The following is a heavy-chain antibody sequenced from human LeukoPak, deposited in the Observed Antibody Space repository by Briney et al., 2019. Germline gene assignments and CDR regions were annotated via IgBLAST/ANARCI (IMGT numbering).Heavy chain of an antibody. CDR3: AARRTYYYDSSGYKSGLDY. CDR1: GGSISNTNYY. Sequence: PSETLSLTCTVSGGSISNTNYYWGWIRQPPGKGLEWIGEINHSGSTNYNPSLKSRVTIPVDTSKNQFSLKLSSVTAADTAVYYCAARRTYYYDSSGYKSGLDYWGQGTLVTVSS. J-gene: IGHJ4*02. D-gene: IGHD3-22*01. V-gene: IGHV4-39*07. CDR2: INHSGST.